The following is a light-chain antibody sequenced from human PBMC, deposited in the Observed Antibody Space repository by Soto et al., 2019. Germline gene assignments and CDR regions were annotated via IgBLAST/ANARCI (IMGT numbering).Light chain of an antibody. CDR3: QQYGSSPLT. CDR2: GAS. Sequence: EIVLTQSPGTLTLSPGXRATLSCRASQSVSNNLAWYQQKPGQPPRLLIFGASTRATGIPARFSGSGSGTDFTLTISRLEPEDFAVYYCQQYGSSPLTFAQGTKVDIK. CDR1: QSVSNN. J-gene: IGKJ1*01. V-gene: IGKV3-20*01.